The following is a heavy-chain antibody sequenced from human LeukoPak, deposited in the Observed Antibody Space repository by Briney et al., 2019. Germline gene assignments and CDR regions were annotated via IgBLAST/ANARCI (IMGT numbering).Heavy chain of an antibody. D-gene: IGHD5-18*01. CDR3: ARDAGYGYWVVDH. J-gene: IGHJ4*02. Sequence: GGSLRLSCAGSGFTFALHGVHWVRQAPGKGLEWMAVISSDGTDQRYADSVKGRLSVSRDNSRNTLSLEMNSLRVEDTAVYYCARDAGYGYWVVDHWGQGTLVTVSS. V-gene: IGHV3-30-3*01. CDR2: ISSDGTDQ. CDR1: GFTFALHG.